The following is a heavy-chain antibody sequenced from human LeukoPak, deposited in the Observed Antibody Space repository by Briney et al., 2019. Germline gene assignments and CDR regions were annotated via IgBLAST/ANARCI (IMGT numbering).Heavy chain of an antibody. CDR2: ISAYNGNT. CDR3: ARQAKYYDILTGYQDY. V-gene: IGHV1-18*01. CDR1: GYTFTSYG. Sequence: GASVKVSCKASGYTFTSYGISWVRQAPGQGLEWMGWISAYNGNTNYAQKLQGRVTMTTDTSTSTAYVELRSLRSDDTAVYYCARQAKYYDILTGYQDYWGQGTLVTVSS. D-gene: IGHD3-9*01. J-gene: IGHJ4*02.